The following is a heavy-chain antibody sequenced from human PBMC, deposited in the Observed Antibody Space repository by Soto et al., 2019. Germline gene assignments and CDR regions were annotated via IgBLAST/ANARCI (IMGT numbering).Heavy chain of an antibody. CDR2: INHSGST. V-gene: IGHV4-34*01. Sequence: SETLSLTCAVYGGSFSGYYWSWIRQPPGKGLEWIGEINHSGSTNYNPSLKSRVTISVDTSKNQFSLKLSSVTAADTAVYYCARMGDYGSGSGQGWWFDPWGQGTLVTVSS. CDR1: GGSFSGYY. D-gene: IGHD3-10*01. J-gene: IGHJ5*02. CDR3: ARMGDYGSGSGQGWWFDP.